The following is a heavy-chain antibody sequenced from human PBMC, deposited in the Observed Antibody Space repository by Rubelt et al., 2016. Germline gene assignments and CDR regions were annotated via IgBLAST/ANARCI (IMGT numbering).Heavy chain of an antibody. D-gene: IGHD5-24*01. CDR3: ASDEVLRRWVQPGGLDN. CDR1: GFTFSNAW. Sequence: GGSLRLSCAASGFTFSNAWMSWVRQAPGKGLEWVSAISGSGDITYFADSVKGRFTISRDNSKNTLFLQMNSLRAEDTAVYYCASDEVLRRWVQPGGLDNWGQGTLVSVSS. V-gene: IGHV3-23*01. CDR2: ISGSGDIT. J-gene: IGHJ4*02.